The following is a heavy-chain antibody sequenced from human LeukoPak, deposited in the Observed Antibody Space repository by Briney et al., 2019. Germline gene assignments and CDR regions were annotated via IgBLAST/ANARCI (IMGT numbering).Heavy chain of an antibody. D-gene: IGHD1-26*01. Sequence: PGGSLRLSCAASGFNLSNFSMNWVRQAPGKGLEWVSSISTGGNYMYYADSVKGRFTISRDNAKNSLYLQMNSLTAEDSAVYYCASRRGSNRPFDYWGQGTLVTVSS. CDR3: ASRRGSNRPFDY. CDR1: GFNLSNFS. V-gene: IGHV3-21*01. J-gene: IGHJ4*02. CDR2: ISTGGNYM.